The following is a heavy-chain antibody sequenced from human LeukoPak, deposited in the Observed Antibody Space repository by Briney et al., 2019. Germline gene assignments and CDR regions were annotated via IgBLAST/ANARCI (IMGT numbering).Heavy chain of an antibody. D-gene: IGHD6-13*01. V-gene: IGHV4-59*12. J-gene: IGHJ4*02. CDR3: ARSRRQQLVNYFDY. CDR2: IYYSGST. Sequence: SETLSLTCTVSGGSISSYYWSWIRQPPGKGLEWIGYIYYSGSTNYNPSLKSRVTISVDTSKNQFSLKLSSVTAADTAVYYCARSRRQQLVNYFDYWGEGPLVTVSS. CDR1: GGSISSYY.